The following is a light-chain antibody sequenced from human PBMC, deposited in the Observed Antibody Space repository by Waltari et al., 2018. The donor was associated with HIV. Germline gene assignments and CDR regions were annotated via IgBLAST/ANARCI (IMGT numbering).Light chain of an antibody. CDR1: KLGDKY. CDR2: QDT. V-gene: IGLV3-1*01. J-gene: IGLJ2*01. CDR3: QAWDSSTVV. Sequence: SYELTQPPSVSVSPGQTASITSSGDKLGDKYACWYQQKPGQSPVLVIYQDTKRPSGIPERFSGCNSGNTATLTISGTQTLDEADYYCQAWDSSTVVFGGGTKLTVL.